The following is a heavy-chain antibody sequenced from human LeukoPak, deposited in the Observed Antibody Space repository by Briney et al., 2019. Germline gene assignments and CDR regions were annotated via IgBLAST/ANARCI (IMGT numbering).Heavy chain of an antibody. CDR3: ARETYCSGGSCYKGNAFDI. V-gene: IGHV3-21*01. D-gene: IGHD2-15*01. CDR2: ISSSSSYI. J-gene: IGHJ3*02. Sequence: GGSLRLSCAASGFTFSNYTMNWVRQAPGKGLEWVSSISSSSSYIYYADSVKGRFTISRDNAKNSLYLQMNSLRADDTAVYYCARETYCSGGSCYKGNAFDIWGQGTMVTVSS. CDR1: GFTFSNYT.